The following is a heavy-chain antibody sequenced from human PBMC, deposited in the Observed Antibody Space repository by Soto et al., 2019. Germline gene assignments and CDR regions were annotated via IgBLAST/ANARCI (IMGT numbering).Heavy chain of an antibody. Sequence: QVQLEQSGAEVKRPGSSVKVSCRASGGTFTSYSINWVRRAPGQGPEWMGAVIPRFGTTTYAQRFEGRVTVTAGASTSTVFMEMSGLRSEDTAVYFCARARIVAVSGRTGGYYYYAMDLWGQGNAVIVSS. CDR2: VIPRFGTT. V-gene: IGHV1-69*01. J-gene: IGHJ6*01. CDR1: GGTFTSYS. D-gene: IGHD2-2*01. CDR3: ARARIVAVSGRTGGYYYYAMDL.